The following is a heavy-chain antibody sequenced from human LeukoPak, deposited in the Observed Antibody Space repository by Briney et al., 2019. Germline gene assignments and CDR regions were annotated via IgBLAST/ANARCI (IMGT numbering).Heavy chain of an antibody. V-gene: IGHV4-4*07. Sequence: PSETLSLTCTVSGGSISSYYWSWIRQPAGKGLEWIGRIYTSGSTNYNPSPKSRVTMSVDTSKNQFSLKLSSVTAADTAVYYCARDLPYYEFWSGTPGTNWLDPWGQGTLVTVSS. CDR2: IYTSGST. CDR1: GGSISSYY. CDR3: ARDLPYYEFWSGTPGTNWLDP. D-gene: IGHD3-3*01. J-gene: IGHJ5*02.